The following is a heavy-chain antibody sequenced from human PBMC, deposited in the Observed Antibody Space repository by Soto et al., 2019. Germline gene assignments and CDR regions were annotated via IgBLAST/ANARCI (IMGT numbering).Heavy chain of an antibody. CDR1: GGSVSSGSYY. D-gene: IGHD3-3*01. CDR2: IYYSGST. Sequence: NPSETLSLTCTVSGGSVSSGSYYWSWIRQPPGKGLEWIGYIYYSGSTNYNPSLKSRVTISVDTSKNQFSLKLSSVTAADTAVYYCARVGILEWTYYFDYWGQGTLVTVTS. CDR3: ARVGILEWTYYFDY. J-gene: IGHJ4*02. V-gene: IGHV4-61*01.